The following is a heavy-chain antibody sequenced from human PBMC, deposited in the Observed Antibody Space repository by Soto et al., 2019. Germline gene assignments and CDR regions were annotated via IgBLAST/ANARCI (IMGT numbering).Heavy chain of an antibody. CDR2: IVPMNGSP. V-gene: IGHV1-69*13. CDR1: GGMFYSSA. J-gene: IGHJ4*02. CDR3: SFDPHWTYQLNRY. D-gene: IGHD2-2*01. Sequence: SVKVSCKASGGMFYSSAINWVRQAPGQGLEWMGGIVPMNGSPKYAQEFLGRVTISADASATTAYMDLSGLKSEDTAVYYCSFDPHWTYQLNRYWGRGTQVTGLL.